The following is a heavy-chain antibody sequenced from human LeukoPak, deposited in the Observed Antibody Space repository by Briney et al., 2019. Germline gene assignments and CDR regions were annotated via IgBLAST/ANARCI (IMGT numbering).Heavy chain of an antibody. CDR3: ARDQSPYYDILTGRYNWFDP. CDR2: INPSGGST. J-gene: IGHJ5*02. Sequence: ASVKVSCKASGGTFSSYAISWVRQAPGQGLEWMGIINPSGGSTSYAQKFQGRVTMTRDMSTSTVYMELSSLRSEDTAVYYCARDQSPYYDILTGRYNWFDPWGQGTLVTVSS. CDR1: GGTFSSYA. D-gene: IGHD3-9*01. V-gene: IGHV1-46*01.